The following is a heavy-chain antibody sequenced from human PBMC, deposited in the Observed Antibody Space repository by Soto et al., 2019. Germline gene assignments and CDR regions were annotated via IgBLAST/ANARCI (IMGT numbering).Heavy chain of an antibody. D-gene: IGHD3-10*01. CDR1: GGSISSSSYY. CDR2: IYYSGST. V-gene: IGHV4-39*01. J-gene: IGHJ4*02. Sequence: QLQLQESGPGLVKPSETLSLTCTVSGGSISSSSYYWGWIRQPPGKGLEWIGSIYYSGSTYYNPSLKSRVTISVDTSKNQFSLELGSVTAAASAVYYCARQRNGFGEGGHYFDYGGQGTLVTVSS. CDR3: ARQRNGFGEGGHYFDY.